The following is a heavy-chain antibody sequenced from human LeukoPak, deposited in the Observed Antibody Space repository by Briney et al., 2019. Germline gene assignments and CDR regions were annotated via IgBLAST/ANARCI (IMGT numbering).Heavy chain of an antibody. Sequence: PGRSLRLSCAVSGFTFDDYAMHWVRQVPGKGLEWVSGINWNSDSIGYADSVKGRFTTSRDNAKNSLYLQMNSLRAEDTAFYYCAINGGGDSGYGNLDYWGQGTLVTVSS. D-gene: IGHD5-12*01. CDR1: GFTFDDYA. V-gene: IGHV3-9*01. CDR3: AINGGGDSGYGNLDY. CDR2: INWNSDSI. J-gene: IGHJ4*02.